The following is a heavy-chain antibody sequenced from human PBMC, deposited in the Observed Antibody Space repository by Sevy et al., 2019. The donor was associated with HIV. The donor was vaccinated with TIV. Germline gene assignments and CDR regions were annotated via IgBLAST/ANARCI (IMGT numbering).Heavy chain of an antibody. CDR2: IYYSGNT. D-gene: IGHD6-19*01. CDR1: GGSISTYY. Sequence: SETLSLTCTVSGGSISTYYWSWIRQPPGKGLEWIGHIYYSGNTNYNPSLKSRVTISLDTSKNQFSLNLNSVTSADTAVYYCARAPAGGWAVWGQGTLVTVSS. CDR3: ARAPAGGWAV. V-gene: IGHV4-59*01. J-gene: IGHJ4*02.